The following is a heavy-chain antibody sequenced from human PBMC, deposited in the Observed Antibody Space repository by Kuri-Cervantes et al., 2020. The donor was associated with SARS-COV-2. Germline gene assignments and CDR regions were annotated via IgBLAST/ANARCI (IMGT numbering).Heavy chain of an antibody. D-gene: IGHD4/OR15-4a*01. Sequence: GGSLRLSCAASGFTFSNAWMSWVRQAPGKGLEWVGRIKSKTDGGTTDYAAPVKGRFTISRDDSKNTLYLQMNSLRAEDTAVYYCARDLYGEAGGFDPWGQGTLVTVSS. CDR1: GFTFSNAW. V-gene: IGHV3-15*01. CDR3: ARDLYGEAGGFDP. CDR2: IKSKTDGGTT. J-gene: IGHJ5*02.